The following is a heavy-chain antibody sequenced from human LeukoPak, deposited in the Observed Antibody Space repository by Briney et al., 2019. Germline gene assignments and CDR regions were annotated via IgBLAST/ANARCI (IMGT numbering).Heavy chain of an antibody. V-gene: IGHV3-7*01. D-gene: IGHD3-22*01. J-gene: IGHJ4*02. Sequence: GGSLRLSCAASGFTFSSYWMNWVRQAPGKGLEWVANIKQDGSEKYYVDSVKGRFTISRDNAKNSLYLQMNSLRAEDTAVYYCAREDYYDSSGYYENYFDFWGQGTLVTVSS. CDR2: IKQDGSEK. CDR3: AREDYYDSSGYYENYFDF. CDR1: GFTFSSYW.